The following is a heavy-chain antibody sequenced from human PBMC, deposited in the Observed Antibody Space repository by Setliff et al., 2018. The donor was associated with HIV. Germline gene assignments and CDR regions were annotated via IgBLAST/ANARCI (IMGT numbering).Heavy chain of an antibody. CDR1: GYSISSGFY. Sequence: LSLTCAVSGYSISSGFYWGWIRQPPGKGLEWVSYISSSSSTIYYADSVKGRFTISRDNSKNTLYLQMNSLRAEDTAVYYCAREDYYDSMTTNYYYNGMDVWGQGTTVTVSS. D-gene: IGHD3-22*01. CDR2: ISSSSSTI. J-gene: IGHJ6*02. V-gene: IGHV3-11*04. CDR3: AREDYYDSMTTNYYYNGMDV.